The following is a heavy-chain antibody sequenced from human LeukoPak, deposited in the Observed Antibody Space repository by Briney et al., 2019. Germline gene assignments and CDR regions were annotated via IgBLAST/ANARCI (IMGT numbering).Heavy chain of an antibody. CDR3: AKAGDNYYDSSGYYYPDY. J-gene: IGHJ4*02. D-gene: IGHD3-22*01. Sequence: GGSLRLXCAASGFTFSSYAMSWVRQAPGKGLEWVSAISGSGGSTYYADSVKGRFTISRDNSKNTLYLQMNSLRAEDTAVYYCAKAGDNYYDSSGYYYPDYWGQGTLVTVSS. V-gene: IGHV3-23*01. CDR1: GFTFSSYA. CDR2: ISGSGGST.